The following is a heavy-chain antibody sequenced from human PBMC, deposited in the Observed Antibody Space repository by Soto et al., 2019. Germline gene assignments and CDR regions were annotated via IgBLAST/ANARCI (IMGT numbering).Heavy chain of an antibody. J-gene: IGHJ4*02. CDR3: ARAPETPSILGVALPYFFDY. D-gene: IGHD3-3*01. CDR2: IFYSGSF. CDR1: GGSISSGTSY. V-gene: IGHV4-31*03. Sequence: QVQLQESGPGLVKPSQTLSLTCTVSGGSISSGTSYWSWIPQRPGKGLEWIGYIFYSGSFYYTPSLRGRVMILADTSKNQFTLRLSSVTAADTAVCYCARAPETPSILGVALPYFFDYWGQGALVTVSS.